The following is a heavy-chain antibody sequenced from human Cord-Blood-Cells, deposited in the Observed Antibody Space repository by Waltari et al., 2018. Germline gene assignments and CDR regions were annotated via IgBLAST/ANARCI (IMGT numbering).Heavy chain of an antibody. V-gene: IGHV4-34*01. Sequence: QVQLQQWGAGLLKPSETLSLTCAVYGGSFSGYYWSWIRQPPGKGLGWIGEINHRGSTYYHPSLKSRVTISVDTAKNQFSLKLSSVTAADTAVYYCASTKWELLLWCQGTLVTVSS. D-gene: IGHD1-26*01. CDR2: INHRGST. CDR1: GGSFSGYY. J-gene: IGHJ4*02. CDR3: ASTKWELLL.